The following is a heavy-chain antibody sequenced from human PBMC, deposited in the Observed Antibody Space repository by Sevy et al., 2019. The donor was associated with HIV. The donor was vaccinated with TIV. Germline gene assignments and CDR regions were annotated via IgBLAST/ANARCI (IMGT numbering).Heavy chain of an antibody. CDR1: GFTFSNHA. J-gene: IGHJ6*03. D-gene: IGHD4-17*01. CDR3: AKSGYDYGEYGLSYNSMDV. Sequence: GGSLRLSCAASGFTFSNHAMTWVRQAPGKGLEWVSALGGSGDRKYYADSVKGRFTISRDNSKNSLFLQMNSLRAEATAVYYCAKSGYDYGEYGLSYNSMDVWGKGTAVTVSS. V-gene: IGHV3-23*01. CDR2: LGGSGDRK.